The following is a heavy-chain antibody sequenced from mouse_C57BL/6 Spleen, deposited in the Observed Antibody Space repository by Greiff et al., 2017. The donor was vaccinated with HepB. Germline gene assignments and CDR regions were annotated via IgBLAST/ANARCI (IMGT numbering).Heavy chain of an antibody. V-gene: IGHV1-62-2*01. Sequence: VKVVESGAELVKPGASVKLSCKASGYTFTEYTIHWVKQRSGQGLEWIGWFYPGSGSIKYNEKFKDKATLTADKSSSTVYMELSRLTSEDSAVYFCARHEGALYYYGVEGYFDVWGTGTTVTVSS. CDR2: FYPGSGSI. J-gene: IGHJ1*03. D-gene: IGHD1-1*01. CDR3: ARHEGALYYYGVEGYFDV. CDR1: GYTFTEYT.